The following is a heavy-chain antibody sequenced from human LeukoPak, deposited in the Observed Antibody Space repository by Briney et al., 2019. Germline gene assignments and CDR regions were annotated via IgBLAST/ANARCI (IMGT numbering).Heavy chain of an antibody. CDR1: GYTFTSYD. D-gene: IGHD5-12*01. Sequence: ASVKVSCKASGYTFTSYDINWVRQTTGQGLEWMGWMNPNSGSTGYAQKFQGRVTITRNTSISTAYMELSGLRSEDTAVYYCARGRSTGYPYHFEHWGQGTLVTVSS. CDR2: MNPNSGST. J-gene: IGHJ4*02. CDR3: ARGRSTGYPYHFEH. V-gene: IGHV1-8*03.